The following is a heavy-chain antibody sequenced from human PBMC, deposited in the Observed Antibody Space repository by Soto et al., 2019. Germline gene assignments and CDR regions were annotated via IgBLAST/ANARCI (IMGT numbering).Heavy chain of an antibody. V-gene: IGHV4-39*01. D-gene: IGHD3-22*01. CDR2: IYFSGST. CDR1: AGSICSSSYY. J-gene: IGHJ3*02. Sequence: QLQLQESGPGLVKPSETLSLTCTVSAGSICSSSYYWGWLRQPPGKGLEWIGIIYFSGSTYYNPSLKSRVTISVVQSTNHFSLQLSSVTAADTAVYYCARQEFDRRVTMIVEISGNAFHIWSQGTMVTVSS. CDR3: ARQEFDRRVTMIVEISGNAFHI.